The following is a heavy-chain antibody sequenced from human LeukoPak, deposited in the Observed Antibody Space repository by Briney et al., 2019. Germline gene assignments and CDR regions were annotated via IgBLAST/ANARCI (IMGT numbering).Heavy chain of an antibody. D-gene: IGHD4-17*01. CDR1: GGSISSNGYS. CDR3: TRDTGTTGEVKFDP. V-gene: IGHV4-39*07. J-gene: IGHJ5*02. CDR2: IYYSGST. Sequence: SETLSLTCTVSGGSISSNGYSWGWIRQPPGKGLEWIGNIYYSGSTYYNPSLKSRVTMSVDTSKSQFSLNLMSVTAADTAVYYCTRDTGTTGEVKFDPWGQGTLVTVSS.